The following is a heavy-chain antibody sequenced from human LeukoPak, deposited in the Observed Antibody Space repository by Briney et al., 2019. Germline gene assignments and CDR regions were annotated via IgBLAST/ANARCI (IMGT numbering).Heavy chain of an antibody. J-gene: IGHJ6*02. CDR3: ARDLVGTDLDYYYGMDV. D-gene: IGHD2-8*02. CDR2: INPNSGGT. V-gene: IGHV1-2*02. Sequence: GASVKVSCKASGYTFTSYDINWVRQATGQGLEWMGWINPNSGGTNYAQKFQGRVTMTRDTSISTAYMELSRLRSDDTAVYYCARDLVGTDLDYYYGMDVWGQGTTVTVSS. CDR1: GYTFTSYD.